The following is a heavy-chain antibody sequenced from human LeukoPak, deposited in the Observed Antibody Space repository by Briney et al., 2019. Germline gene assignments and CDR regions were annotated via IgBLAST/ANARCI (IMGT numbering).Heavy chain of an antibody. CDR2: IYYSGTT. CDR3: AKDFRVSDGLDY. J-gene: IGHJ4*02. V-gene: IGHV4-39*07. D-gene: IGHD6-6*01. Sequence: SSETLSLTCSISGGSITSSLYFWGWIRQPPGKGLEWIGNIYYSGTTYYKPSFNSRVTILVDTSKNQFSLKLRSVTAADTAVYYCAKDFRVSDGLDYWGQGTLVTVSS. CDR1: GGSITSSLYF.